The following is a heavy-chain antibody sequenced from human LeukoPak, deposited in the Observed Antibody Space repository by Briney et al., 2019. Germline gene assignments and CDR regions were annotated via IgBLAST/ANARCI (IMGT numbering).Heavy chain of an antibody. CDR2: IYPGDSDT. Sequence: GESPKISCKGSGHSFTNYWIGWVRQMPGKGLEWMGIIYPGDSDTRYSPSFQGQVTISADKSISPAYLQWSSLKASDTAMYYCARREGYIGKFYFDSWGQGTLVTVSS. V-gene: IGHV5-51*01. D-gene: IGHD5-18*01. J-gene: IGHJ4*02. CDR3: ARREGYIGKFYFDS. CDR1: GHSFTNYW.